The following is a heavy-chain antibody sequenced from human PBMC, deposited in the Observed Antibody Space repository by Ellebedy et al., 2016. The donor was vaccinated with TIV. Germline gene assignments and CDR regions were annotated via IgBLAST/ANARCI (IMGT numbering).Heavy chain of an antibody. V-gene: IGHV3-66*01. CDR2: IYSGGST. CDR1: GFIVTSNY. CDR3: ARDKSPTMIALDF. D-gene: IGHD3-22*01. J-gene: IGHJ4*02. Sequence: PGGSLRLSCAASGFIVTSNYMSWVRQAPGKGLEWVSVIYSGGSTHYADSVKGRFTISRDNSKNTLYLQMSSLRADDTAIYYCARDKSPTMIALDFWGQGTLVTVSS.